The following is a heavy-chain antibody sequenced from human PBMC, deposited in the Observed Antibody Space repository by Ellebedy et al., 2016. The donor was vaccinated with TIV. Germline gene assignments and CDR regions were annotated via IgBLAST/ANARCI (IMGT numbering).Heavy chain of an antibody. CDR3: ARERRYCSGGSCFYDAFDI. V-gene: IGHV4-59*01. Sequence: MPSETLSLTCTVYGGSISSYYWSWIRQPPGKGLEWIGYIYYSGSTNSNPSLKSRVTISVDTSKNQFSLKLSSVTAADTAVYYCARERRYCSGGSCFYDAFDIWGQGTMVTVSS. CDR1: GGSISSYY. J-gene: IGHJ3*02. D-gene: IGHD2-15*01. CDR2: IYYSGST.